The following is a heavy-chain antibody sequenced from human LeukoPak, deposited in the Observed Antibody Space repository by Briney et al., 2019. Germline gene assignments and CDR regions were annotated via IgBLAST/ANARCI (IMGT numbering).Heavy chain of an antibody. CDR1: GFTFDDYI. J-gene: IGHJ4*02. CDR2: ISWDGGST. V-gene: IGHV3-43*01. D-gene: IGHD5-24*01. CDR3: ATMAQNFDY. Sequence: PGGSLRLSCAASGFTFDDYIMHWVRQAPGKGLEWVSLISWDGGSTYYADSVKGRFTISRDNSKNSLYLQMNSLRTEDTALYYCATMAQNFDYWGQGTLVTVSS.